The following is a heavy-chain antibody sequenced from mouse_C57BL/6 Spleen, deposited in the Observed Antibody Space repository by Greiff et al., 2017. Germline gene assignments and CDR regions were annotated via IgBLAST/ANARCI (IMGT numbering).Heavy chain of an antibody. Sequence: EVQLQQSGPELVKPGASVQISCKASGYTFTDYYMHWVKQSHGKSLEWIGDINPNNGGTSYNQKFKGKAKLTVDKSSSTAYMELRSLTSEDSAVYYYARRDALYGNYVGYFDYWGQGTTLTVSS. D-gene: IGHD2-1*01. CDR2: INPNNGGT. V-gene: IGHV1-26*01. J-gene: IGHJ2*01. CDR1: GYTFTDYY. CDR3: ARRDALYGNYVGYFDY.